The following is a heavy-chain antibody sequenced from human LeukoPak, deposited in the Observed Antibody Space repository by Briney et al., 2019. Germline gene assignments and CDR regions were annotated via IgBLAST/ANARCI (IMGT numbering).Heavy chain of an antibody. D-gene: IGHD3-10*01. J-gene: IGHJ4*02. CDR2: INHSGST. CDR3: ARLKEVYYYGSGSYYNGDY. V-gene: IGHV4-34*01. CDR1: GGSFSGYY. Sequence: SETLSLTCAVYGGSFSGYYWSWIRQPPGKGLEWIEEINHSGSTNYNPSLKSRVTISVDTSKNQFSLKLSSVTAADTAVYYCARLKEVYYYGSGSYYNGDYWGQGTLVTVSS.